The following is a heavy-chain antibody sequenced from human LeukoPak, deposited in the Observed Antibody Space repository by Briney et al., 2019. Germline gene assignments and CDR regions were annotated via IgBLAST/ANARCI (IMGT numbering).Heavy chain of an antibody. CDR1: GGFLSSYY. Sequence: SETMSLTCTVSGGFLSSYYWSWIRHPPGKGLERIGYIYYSGSTNYNTSLKSRVTISIDTSKNQLSMKLSSVTAADTAVYYCARGNSGWYGYYFDYWGQGTLVTVSS. J-gene: IGHJ4*02. CDR3: ARGNSGWYGYYFDY. V-gene: IGHV4-59*01. CDR2: IYYSGST. D-gene: IGHD6-19*01.